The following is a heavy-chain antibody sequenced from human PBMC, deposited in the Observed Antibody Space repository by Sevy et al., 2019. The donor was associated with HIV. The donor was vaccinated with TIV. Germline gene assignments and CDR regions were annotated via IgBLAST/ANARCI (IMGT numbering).Heavy chain of an antibody. J-gene: IGHJ6*03. Sequence: GASVKVSCKASGYTFTSYGMSWVRQAPGQGLEWMGWISAYNGNTNYAQKLQGRVTMTTDTSTSTAYMELRSLRSDDTAVYYCARDGYQLLTYYYYYYMDVWGKGTTVTVSS. CDR1: GYTFTSYG. D-gene: IGHD2-2*01. V-gene: IGHV1-18*01. CDR2: ISAYNGNT. CDR3: ARDGYQLLTYYYYYYMDV.